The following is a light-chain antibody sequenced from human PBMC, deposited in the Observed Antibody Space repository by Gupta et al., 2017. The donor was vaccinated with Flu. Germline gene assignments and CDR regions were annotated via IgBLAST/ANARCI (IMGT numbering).Light chain of an antibody. CDR1: SSDIGTSYD. J-gene: IGLJ1*01. Sequence: QFVLTQPPSVSGAPGQRVTISCTGSSSDIGTSYDVHWYQQLPGSAPKLLIYGNNNRPSGVPDRFSVSKSGTSASLAITGLLADDEADYYCQSYDSSLYVFGTGTKVTVL. V-gene: IGLV1-40*01. CDR3: QSYDSSLYV. CDR2: GNN.